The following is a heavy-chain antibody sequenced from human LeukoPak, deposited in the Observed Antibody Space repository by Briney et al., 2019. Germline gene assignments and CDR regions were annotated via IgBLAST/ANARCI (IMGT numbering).Heavy chain of an antibody. V-gene: IGHV4-39*01. CDR3: ARRNWNYENWFDP. CDR1: GGSISSSSYY. D-gene: IGHD1-7*01. J-gene: IGHJ5*02. Sequence: SETLSLTCTVSGGSISSSSYYWGWIRQPPGKGLEWIGSIYYSGSTYYNPSLKSRVTISVDTSKNQFSLKLSSVTAADTAAYYCARRNWNYENWFDPWGQGTLVTVSS. CDR2: IYYSGST.